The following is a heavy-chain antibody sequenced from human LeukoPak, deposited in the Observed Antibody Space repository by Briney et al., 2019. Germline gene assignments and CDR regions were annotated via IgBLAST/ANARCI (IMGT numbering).Heavy chain of an antibody. CDR2: INHSGST. CDR1: GGSFSGNS. V-gene: IGHV4-34*01. CDR3: ARTGGSSSPSYYYYYMDV. J-gene: IGHJ6*03. D-gene: IGHD6-6*01. Sequence: PSETLSLTCGVYGGSFSGNSWSWIRQPPGKGLEWIGEINHSGSTNYNPSLKSRVTISVDTSKNQFSLKLSSVTAADTAVYYCARTGGSSSPSYYYYYMDVWGKGTTVTVS.